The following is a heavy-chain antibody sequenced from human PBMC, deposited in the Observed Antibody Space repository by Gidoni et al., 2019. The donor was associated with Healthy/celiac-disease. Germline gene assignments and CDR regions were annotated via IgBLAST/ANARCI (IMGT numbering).Heavy chain of an antibody. V-gene: IGHV3-30*18. CDR3: AKDLKTLLWFGELLGVDY. CDR1: GFTFSNYA. D-gene: IGHD3-10*01. Sequence: QVQLVESGGGVVQPGRSLRLSCAASGFTFSNYAMHWVRQAPGKGLEWVALISYDGSNKYYADSVKGRFTISRDNSKNTLYLQMNSLRAEDTAVYYCAKDLKTLLWFGELLGVDYWGQGTLVTVSS. J-gene: IGHJ4*02. CDR2: ISYDGSNK.